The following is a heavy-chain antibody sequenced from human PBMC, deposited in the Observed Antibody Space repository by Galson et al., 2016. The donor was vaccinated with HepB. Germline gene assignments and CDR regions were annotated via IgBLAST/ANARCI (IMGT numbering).Heavy chain of an antibody. CDR2: TFYKSKWYN. CDR1: GDSGSSNSAV. V-gene: IGHV6-1*01. J-gene: IGHJ4*02. D-gene: IGHD6-19*01. CDR3: TRGFEYSSGWYYFDH. Sequence: CAISGDSGSSNSAVWNWIRQSPSRGLEWLGRTFYKSKWYNDYAVSVKSRITVNADTSKNQFSLHLNSVTPDDTAVYYCTRGFEYSSGWYYFDHWGQGTLVTVSS.